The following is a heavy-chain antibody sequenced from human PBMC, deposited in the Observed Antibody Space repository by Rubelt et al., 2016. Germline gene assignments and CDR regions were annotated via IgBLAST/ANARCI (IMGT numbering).Heavy chain of an antibody. CDR2: INAGNGNT. Sequence: QVQLVQSGAEVKKPGASVKVSCKASGYTFTSYYMHWVRQAPGQGLEWMGWINAGNGNTKYSQKFQGRVTITRDTSASTAYMELSSLRSEDTAVYYCARIDTAMDYGMDVWGQGTTVTVSS. CDR1: GYTFTSYY. V-gene: IGHV1-3*01. CDR3: ARIDTAMDYGMDV. J-gene: IGHJ6*02. D-gene: IGHD5-18*01.